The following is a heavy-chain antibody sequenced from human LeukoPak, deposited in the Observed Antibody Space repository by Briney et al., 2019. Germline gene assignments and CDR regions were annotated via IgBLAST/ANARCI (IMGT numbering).Heavy chain of an antibody. D-gene: IGHD2-21*02. CDR1: GYTFTGYY. Sequence: ASVKVSCKASGYTFTGYYMHWVRQAPGQGLEWMGWINPNSGGTNYAQKFQGRVTMTRDTSISTAYMELRSLRSDDTAVYYCARVPPYCGGDCYTPPDDYWGQGTLVTVSS. J-gene: IGHJ4*02. CDR3: ARVPPYCGGDCYTPPDDY. V-gene: IGHV1-2*02. CDR2: INPNSGGT.